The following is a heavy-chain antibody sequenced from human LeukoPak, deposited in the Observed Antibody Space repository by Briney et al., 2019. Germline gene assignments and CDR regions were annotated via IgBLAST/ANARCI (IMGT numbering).Heavy chain of an antibody. CDR1: GFTFSSYA. Sequence: GGSLRLSCAASGFTFSSYAMSWVRQAPGKGLEWVSSICGSGDKTYYADSVKDRFRISRDHSKTTVSLQMDSLRAEDTAVYYCAKGRGTAVTSAANYWGQGTLVTVSS. CDR3: AKGRGTAVTSAANY. V-gene: IGHV3-23*01. CDR2: ICGSGDKT. D-gene: IGHD4-17*01. J-gene: IGHJ4*02.